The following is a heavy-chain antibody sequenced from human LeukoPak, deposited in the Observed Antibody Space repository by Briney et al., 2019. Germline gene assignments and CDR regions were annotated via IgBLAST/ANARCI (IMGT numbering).Heavy chain of an antibody. CDR1: GFTFSSDW. D-gene: IGHD3-22*01. CDR2: INSDGRST. CDR3: AKDPHYDSSGYYYYPPDY. J-gene: IGHJ4*02. V-gene: IGHV3-74*01. Sequence: GGSLRLSCAASGFTFSSDWMHWVRQGPGKGLVWVSRINSDGRSTAYADSVKGRFTISRDNSKNTLYLRLNSLRAEDTAVYYCAKDPHYDSSGYYYYPPDYWGQGTLVTVSS.